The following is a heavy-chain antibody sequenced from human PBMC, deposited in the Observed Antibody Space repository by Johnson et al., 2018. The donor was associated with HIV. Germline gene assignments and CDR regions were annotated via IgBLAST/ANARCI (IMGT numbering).Heavy chain of an antibody. Sequence: VQLVESGGGLVQPGRSLRLSCTTSGFTFGDYAMSWVRQAPGKGLEWVSILHSDGSTFNTDSVKGRFTISRDNSKNTLYLQMNSLRAEDTAVYYCARDGMAATKANIWGQGTMVTVSS. V-gene: IGHV3-66*01. CDR3: ARDGMAATKANI. J-gene: IGHJ3*02. D-gene: IGHD1-14*01. CDR2: LHSDGST. CDR1: GFTFGDYA.